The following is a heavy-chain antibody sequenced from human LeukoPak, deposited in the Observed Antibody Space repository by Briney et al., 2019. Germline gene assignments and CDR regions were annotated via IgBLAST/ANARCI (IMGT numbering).Heavy chain of an antibody. D-gene: IGHD6-13*01. V-gene: IGHV3-30-3*01. CDR2: ISYDGSNK. CDR1: GFTFSSYA. J-gene: IGHJ4*02. Sequence: GGSLRLSCAASGFTFSSYAMHWVRKAPGKGLGWVAVISYDGSNKYYADSVKGRFTISRDNSKNTLYLQMNSLRAEDTAVYYCARGLDRIAAAGTVGYWGQGTLVTVSS. CDR3: ARGLDRIAAAGTVGY.